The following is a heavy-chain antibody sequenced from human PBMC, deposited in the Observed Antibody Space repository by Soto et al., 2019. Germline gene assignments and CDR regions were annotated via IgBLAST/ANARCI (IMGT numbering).Heavy chain of an antibody. CDR1: GGSISSSSYY. CDR3: ARHPVHDWFDP. Sequence: SETRSLTCPVSGGSISSSSYYWGWIRQPPGKGLEWIGSIYYSGSTYYNPSLKSRVTISVDTSKNQFSLKLSSVTAAETAVYYCARHPVHDWFDPWGQGTLVNVSS. J-gene: IGHJ5*02. V-gene: IGHV4-39*01. CDR2: IYYSGST.